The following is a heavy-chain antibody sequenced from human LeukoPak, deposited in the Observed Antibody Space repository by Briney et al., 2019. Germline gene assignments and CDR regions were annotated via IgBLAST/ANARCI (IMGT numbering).Heavy chain of an antibody. CDR3: AKLYSSGWYDDY. CDR2: ISYDGSNK. Sequence: GGSLRLSCAASGFTVSGNYMTWVRQAPGKGLEWVAVISYDGSNKYYADSVKGRFTISRDNSKNTLYLQMNSLRAEDTAVYYCAKLYSSGWYDDYWGQGTLVTVSS. CDR1: GFTVSGNY. D-gene: IGHD6-19*01. V-gene: IGHV3-30*18. J-gene: IGHJ4*02.